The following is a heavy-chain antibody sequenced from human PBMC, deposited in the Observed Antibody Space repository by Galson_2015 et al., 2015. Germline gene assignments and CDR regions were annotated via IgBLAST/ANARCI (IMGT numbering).Heavy chain of an antibody. CDR1: GFTSSAHS. Sequence: SLRLSCAASGFTSSAHSMNWVRQAPGKGLEWVSYISSSSSTIYYADSVKGRFTVSRDNAKNSLYLQMNSLRDEDTAVYYCARGDYVFDYWGQGTLVTVSS. CDR2: ISSSSSTI. V-gene: IGHV3-48*02. D-gene: IGHD4-17*01. CDR3: ARGDYVFDY. J-gene: IGHJ4*02.